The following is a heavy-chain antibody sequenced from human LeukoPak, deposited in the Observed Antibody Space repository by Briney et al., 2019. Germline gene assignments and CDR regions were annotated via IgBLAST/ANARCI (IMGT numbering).Heavy chain of an antibody. J-gene: IGHJ3*02. CDR1: GGSISSYY. V-gene: IGHV4-59*01. CDR2: ILDSGRT. Sequence: SETLSLTCTVSGGSISSYYWNWMRQSPGKGLEWIGYILDSGRTNYNPSFKSRVTISVDTSKNQFSLKLSSVTAADTAVYYCAKRLTTDAFDIWGQGTMVTVSS. D-gene: IGHD1-1*01. CDR3: AKRLTTDAFDI.